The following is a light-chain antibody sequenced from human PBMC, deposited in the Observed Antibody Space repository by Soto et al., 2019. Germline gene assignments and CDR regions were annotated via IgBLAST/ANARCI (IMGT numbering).Light chain of an antibody. CDR2: AAS. J-gene: IGKJ4*01. Sequence: DIHMTHSPSSLSASVGDRVTITCRASQGISTYLNCYQRKPGKAPKLLIYAASSLQTGVPSRFSGSGSGTDFTLTISSLQPEDFATFYCQQSYSVPLTFGGGTKVDI. CDR3: QQSYSVPLT. V-gene: IGKV1-39*01. CDR1: QGISTY.